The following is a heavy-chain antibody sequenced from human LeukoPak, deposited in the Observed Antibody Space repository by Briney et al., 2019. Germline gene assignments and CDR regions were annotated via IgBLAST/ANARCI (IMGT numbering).Heavy chain of an antibody. Sequence: SQTLSLTCTVSGGSISSGSYYWSWIRQPAGKGLEWIGRLYTSGSTNYNPSLKSRVTISVDTSKNQFSLKLSSVTAADTAVYYCARQYSGSYYIDGYFDYWGQGTLVTVSS. CDR1: GGSISSGSYY. CDR3: ARQYSGSYYIDGYFDY. J-gene: IGHJ4*02. CDR2: LYTSGST. V-gene: IGHV4-61*02. D-gene: IGHD3-10*01.